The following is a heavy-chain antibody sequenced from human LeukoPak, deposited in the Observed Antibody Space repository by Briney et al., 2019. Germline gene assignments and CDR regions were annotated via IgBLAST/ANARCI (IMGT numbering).Heavy chain of an antibody. Sequence: GRSLRLSCAASGFTFSSHAMHWVRQAPGKGLEWVAVIWYDGINKYLADSVKGRFTISRDNSNSTLYLEMNSLTVEDTAVYFCVTGGDFYYAHWGQGTLVTVSS. J-gene: IGHJ4*02. V-gene: IGHV3-33*01. D-gene: IGHD2-21*01. CDR1: GFTFSSHA. CDR2: IWYDGINK. CDR3: VTGGDFYYAH.